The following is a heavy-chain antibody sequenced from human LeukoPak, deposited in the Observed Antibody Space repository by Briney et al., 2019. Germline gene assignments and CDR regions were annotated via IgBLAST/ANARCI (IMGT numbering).Heavy chain of an antibody. CDR2: VSVYGGTT. J-gene: IGHJ4*02. V-gene: IGHV3-23*01. CDR1: GSTFSSYA. CDR3: AKELHGSGNYAFDY. Sequence: GGSLRLSCAASGSTFSSYAMSWVRQAPGKGLEWVSTVSVYGGTTYYADSVKGRFTISRDNSKNTLYLQMNSLRPEDVAVYFCAKELHGSGNYAFDYWGQGTLVTVSS. D-gene: IGHD3-10*01.